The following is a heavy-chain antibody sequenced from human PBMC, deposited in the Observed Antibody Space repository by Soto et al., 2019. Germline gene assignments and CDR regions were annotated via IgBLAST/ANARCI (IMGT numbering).Heavy chain of an antibody. V-gene: IGHV4-34*01. CDR1: GGSLSGYY. CDR2: IYHGGST. CDR3: ARAPRYFDILTGSYYFDY. J-gene: IGHJ4*02. Sequence: PSETLSLTCAVYGGSLSGYYWNWFRQSPGKGLEWIGDIYHGGSTNYNPSLKSRVTISVDTSKNQFSLKLSSVTAADTAVYYCARAPRYFDILTGSYYFDYWGQGTLVTVSS. D-gene: IGHD3-9*01.